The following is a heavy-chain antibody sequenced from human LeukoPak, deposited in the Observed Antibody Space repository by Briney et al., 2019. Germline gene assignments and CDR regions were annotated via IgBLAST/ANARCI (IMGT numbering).Heavy chain of an antibody. V-gene: IGHV3-30-3*01. J-gene: IGHJ1*01. CDR2: ISYDGSNK. D-gene: IGHD3-22*01. CDR3: ARGPLTYYYDSSGWNQYFQH. CDR1: GFTFRSYA. Sequence: GGSLRLSCAASGFTFRSYAMHWVRHAPGKGLEWVTIISYDGSNKYYADSVKSRFTISRDNSKNTLYLQMNSLRAEDTAVYYCARGPLTYYYDSSGWNQYFQHWGQGTLVTVSS.